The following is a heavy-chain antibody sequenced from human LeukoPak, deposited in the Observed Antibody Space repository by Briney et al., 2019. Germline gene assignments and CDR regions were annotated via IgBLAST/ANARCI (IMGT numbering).Heavy chain of an antibody. J-gene: IGHJ4*02. Sequence: GGSLRLSCAGSGCTFSNYNMNWVRQAPGKALEWVSYITSSSSTIYYADSVKGRFTVSRDNAKNSLYLQMNSLRAEDTAVYYCARASTYQVFEFWGPGTLVTVSS. CDR2: ITSSSSTI. CDR1: GCTFSNYN. CDR3: ARASTYQVFEF. V-gene: IGHV3-48*01. D-gene: IGHD2-2*01.